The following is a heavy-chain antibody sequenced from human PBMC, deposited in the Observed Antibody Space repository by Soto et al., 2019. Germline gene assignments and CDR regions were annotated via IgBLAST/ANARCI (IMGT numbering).Heavy chain of an antibody. CDR2: ISPYNDDT. D-gene: IGHD2-15*01. V-gene: IGHV1-18*01. CDR3: AREYCSGGICYGVEY. CDR1: GYTFTDFG. Sequence: GASVKVSCKASGYTFTDFGISWVRQAPGQGLEWMGWISPYNDDTKYTQKLQGRVTLTTDTSTGTAYMELRSLRSDDTAVYYCAREYCSGGICYGVEYWGQGTLVTVSS. J-gene: IGHJ4*02.